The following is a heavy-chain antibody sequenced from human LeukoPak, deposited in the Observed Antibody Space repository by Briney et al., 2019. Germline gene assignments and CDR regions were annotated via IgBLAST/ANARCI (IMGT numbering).Heavy chain of an antibody. D-gene: IGHD3-16*01. CDR1: GFTFSSYA. J-gene: IGHJ4*02. CDR3: ARGGGGVILF. V-gene: IGHV3-30-3*01. CDR2: ISYDGSNK. Sequence: PGGSLRLSCAASGFTFSSYAMHWVRQAPGKGLEWVAVISYDGSNKYYADSVKGRFTISRDNSKNTLYLQMNSLRAEDTAVYYWARGGGGVILFWGQGTLVTVSS.